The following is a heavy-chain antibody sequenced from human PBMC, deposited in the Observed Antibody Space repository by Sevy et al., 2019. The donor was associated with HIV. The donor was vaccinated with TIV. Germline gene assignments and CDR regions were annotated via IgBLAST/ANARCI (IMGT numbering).Heavy chain of an antibody. D-gene: IGHD5-12*01. CDR3: TRALATADTPEYYFDY. Sequence: GGSLRLSCTSSGFTFGDYAMSWFRQAPGKGLEWVAFIRRNSHEPYGGTTEYAASVQGRFTISRDDSKGIAYLQMNSLKTEDTAVYYCTRALATADTPEYYFDYWGQGILVTVSS. V-gene: IGHV3-49*03. CDR1: GFTFGDYA. J-gene: IGHJ4*02. CDR2: IRRNSHEPYGGTT.